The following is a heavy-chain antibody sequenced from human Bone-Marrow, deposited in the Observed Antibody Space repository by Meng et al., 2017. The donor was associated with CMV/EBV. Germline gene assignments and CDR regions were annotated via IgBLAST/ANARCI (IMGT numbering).Heavy chain of an antibody. V-gene: IGHV1-2*02. CDR3: ARDGIHCSSTSRYWARYYYYYGMDV. CDR2: INPNSGGT. J-gene: IGHJ6*02. Sequence: ASVKVSCKASGYTFTGYYMHWVRQAPGQGLEWMGWINPNSGGTNYAQKFQGRVTMTRDTSISTAYMELSRLRSDDTAVYYCARDGIHCSSTSRYWARYYYYYGMDVWGQGTTVTVSS. D-gene: IGHD2-2*01. CDR1: GYTFTGYY.